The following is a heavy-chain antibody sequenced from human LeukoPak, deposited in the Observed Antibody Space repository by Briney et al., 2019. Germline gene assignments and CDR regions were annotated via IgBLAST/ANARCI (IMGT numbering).Heavy chain of an antibody. CDR1: GFTFSSYV. V-gene: IGHV3-23*01. D-gene: IGHD1-26*01. Sequence: GGSLRLSCVASGFTFSSYVMTWVRQAPGRGVEWVSAISGGGGRTHYADAVTGRFTISRDTSKNTLSLQMNSLRAEDTAVYYCAKGGGGSYSGYHFDYWGQGTLVTVSS. CDR2: ISGGGGRT. J-gene: IGHJ4*02. CDR3: AKGGGGSYSGYHFDY.